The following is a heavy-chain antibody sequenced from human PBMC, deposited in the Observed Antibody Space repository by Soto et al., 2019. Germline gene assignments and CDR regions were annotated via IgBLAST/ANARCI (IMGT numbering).Heavy chain of an antibody. D-gene: IGHD6-19*01. V-gene: IGHV1-69*01. J-gene: IGHJ4*02. Sequence: QVQLEQSGGEVKQPGSSVRVSCKTSGGTFSTYAINWVRQAPGQGLEWMGAIIPLLGTADYSQKFQGRVTITADESTSTAYMELSSLRVDDTAVYFCARPKGTYSSGYYYFDFWGQGTLVTVSS. CDR1: GGTFSTYA. CDR2: IIPLLGTA. CDR3: ARPKGTYSSGYYYFDF.